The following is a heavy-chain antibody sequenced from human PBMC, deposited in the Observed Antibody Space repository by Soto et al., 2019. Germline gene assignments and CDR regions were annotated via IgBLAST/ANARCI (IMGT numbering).Heavy chain of an antibody. CDR1: GYSFTDND. J-gene: IGHJ5*02. Sequence: SVKVSCKASGYSFTDNDVSWVRQAPGQGLEWMGGIIPIFGTANYAQKFQGRVTITADESTSTAYMELSSLRSEDTAVYYCARAKSPVTSWFDPWGQGTLVTVSS. CDR2: IIPIFGTA. CDR3: ARAKSPVTSWFDP. V-gene: IGHV1-69*13.